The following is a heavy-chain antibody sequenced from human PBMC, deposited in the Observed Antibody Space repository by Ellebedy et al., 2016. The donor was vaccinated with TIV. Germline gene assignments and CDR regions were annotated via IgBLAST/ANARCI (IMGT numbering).Heavy chain of an antibody. CDR3: ARVFTNSWYKGPLDY. D-gene: IGHD6-13*01. CDR1: GFTFDNYA. Sequence: GGSLRLSCAASGFTFDNYAMSWIRQAPGKGLEWVSYISSSGSTTYYADSVRGRFTISRDNAENSLFLQMDFLRADDGAVYFCARVFTNSWYKGPLDYWGQGALVTVSS. V-gene: IGHV3-11*04. CDR2: ISSSGSTT. J-gene: IGHJ4*02.